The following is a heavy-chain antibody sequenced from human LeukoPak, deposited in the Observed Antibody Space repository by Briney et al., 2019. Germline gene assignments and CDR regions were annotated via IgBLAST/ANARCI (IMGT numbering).Heavy chain of an antibody. D-gene: IGHD3-22*01. CDR3: ARDVYYYDSSHSRAFDI. CDR1: GVSISSYY. CDR2: IYYSGST. J-gene: IGHJ3*02. Sequence: SETLSLTCTVSGVSISSYYWSWIRQPPGKGLEWLGYIYYSGSTNYNPSLKSRVTISVDTSKNHFSLKLSSVTAADTAVYYCARDVYYYDSSHSRAFDIWGQGTMVTVSS. V-gene: IGHV4-59*01.